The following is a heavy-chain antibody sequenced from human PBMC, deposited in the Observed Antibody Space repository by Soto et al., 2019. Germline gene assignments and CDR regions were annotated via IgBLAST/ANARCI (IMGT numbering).Heavy chain of an antibody. J-gene: IGHJ5*02. CDR1: GLPFSIYW. CDR2: IKQGESEK. CDR3: ATIRFLEWLSKFDP. Sequence: GGSLRLSCAASGLPFSIYWMSWVRQAPGKGLEWVANIKQGESEKNYADSVKGRFTISRDNAKNSLYLQMNSLGAEDTAVYYCATIRFLEWLSKFDPWGQGTLVTVS. D-gene: IGHD3-3*01. V-gene: IGHV3-7*03.